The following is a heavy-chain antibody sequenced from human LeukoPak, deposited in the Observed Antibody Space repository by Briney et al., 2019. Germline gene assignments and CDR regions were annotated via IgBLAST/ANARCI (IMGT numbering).Heavy chain of an antibody. CDR3: ARRAYSSSWYFADYYYYYMDV. CDR2: MNPNSGNT. Sequence: ASVKVSCKASGYTFTSYDINWVRQATGQGLEWMGWMNPNSGNTGYAQKFQGRVTITRNTSISTAYMELSSLRSEDTAVYYCARRAYSSSWYFADYYYYYMDVWGKGTTVTVSS. V-gene: IGHV1-8*03. CDR1: GYTFTSYD. J-gene: IGHJ6*03. D-gene: IGHD6-13*01.